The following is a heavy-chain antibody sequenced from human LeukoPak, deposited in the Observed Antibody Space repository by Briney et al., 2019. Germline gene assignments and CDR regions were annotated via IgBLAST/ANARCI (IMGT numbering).Heavy chain of an antibody. Sequence: GGSLRLSCAASGFAFGVHAMSWVHQAPGKGPAWVATIGSGADLFYAESVKGRFTISRDDPRNTLWLQMNSLRAEDTALYYCAKDWTPHNRVYDCFDFWGQGTQVTVSS. J-gene: IGHJ4*02. CDR2: IGSGADL. CDR1: GFAFGVHA. V-gene: IGHV3-23*01. CDR3: AKDWTPHNRVYDCFDF. D-gene: IGHD3-16*01.